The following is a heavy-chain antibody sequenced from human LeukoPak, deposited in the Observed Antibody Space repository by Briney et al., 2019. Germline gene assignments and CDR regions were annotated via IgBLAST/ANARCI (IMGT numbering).Heavy chain of an antibody. V-gene: IGHV3-23*01. CDR3: AKGRCSRTSCYAGGYFDY. CDR2: ISGSGGST. J-gene: IGHJ4*02. Sequence: GGSLRLSCAASGCTFSRYAMSWVRQAPGKGLEWVSAISGSGGSTYYADSVKGRFTISRDNSKNTLYLQMNSLRAEDTAVYYCAKGRCSRTSCYAGGYFDYWGQGTLVTVSS. D-gene: IGHD2-2*01. CDR1: GCTFSRYA.